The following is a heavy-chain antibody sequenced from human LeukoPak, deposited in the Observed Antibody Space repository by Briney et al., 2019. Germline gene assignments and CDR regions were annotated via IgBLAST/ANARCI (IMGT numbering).Heavy chain of an antibody. CDR1: GFTFSNYA. V-gene: IGHV3-23*01. D-gene: IGHD4-17*01. J-gene: IGHJ4*02. Sequence: GGSLRLTCAASGFTFSNYAMTWVRQAPGKGLEWVSILSDSGVYTYYADSVKGRFTISRDNSNNMLYLQMNSLRAEDTAVYYCAKKAHYDAYAKYFDYWGQGTLVTVSS. CDR3: AKKAHYDAYAKYFDY. CDR2: LSDSGVYT.